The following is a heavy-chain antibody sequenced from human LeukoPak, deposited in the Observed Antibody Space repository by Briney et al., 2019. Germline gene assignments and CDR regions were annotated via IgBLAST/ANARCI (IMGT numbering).Heavy chain of an antibody. CDR2: INHSGST. D-gene: IGHD3-10*01. V-gene: IGHV4-34*01. CDR3: ARAPATRMVRGVMKSFDY. Sequence: PSETLSLTCAVYGGSFSGYYWSWIRQPPGKGLEWIGEINHSGSTNYNPSLKSRVTISVDTSKNQFSLKLSSVTAADTAVYYCARAPATRMVRGVMKSFDYWGQGTLVTVSS. CDR1: GGSFSGYY. J-gene: IGHJ4*02.